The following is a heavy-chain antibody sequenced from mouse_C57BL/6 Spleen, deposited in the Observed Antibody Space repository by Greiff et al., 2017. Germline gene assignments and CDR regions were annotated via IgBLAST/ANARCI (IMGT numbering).Heavy chain of an antibody. J-gene: IGHJ3*01. CDR2: ISYSGST. D-gene: IGHD1-2*01. V-gene: IGHV3-1*01. CDR1: GYSITSGYD. Sequence: EVQLQQSGPGMVKPSQSLSLTCTVTGYSITSGYDWHWIRHFPGNKLEWMGYISYSGSTNYNPSLKSRISITHDTSKNHFFLKLNSVTTEDTATYYCARGDYYGPGAYWGQGTLVTVSA. CDR3: ARGDYYGPGAY.